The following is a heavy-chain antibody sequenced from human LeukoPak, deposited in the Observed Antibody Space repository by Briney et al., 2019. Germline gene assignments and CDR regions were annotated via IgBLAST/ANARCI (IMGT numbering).Heavy chain of an antibody. CDR2: ISGSGGST. V-gene: IGHV3-23*01. D-gene: IGHD6-19*01. Sequence: GGSLRLSCAASGFTFSSYAMSWVRQAPGKGLEWVSAISGSGGSTYYADSVKGRFTISRDNSKNTLYLQMNSLRAEDTAVYYCAKGRHGYSSGWCEDYWGQGTLVTVSS. J-gene: IGHJ4*02. CDR3: AKGRHGYSSGWCEDY. CDR1: GFTFSSYA.